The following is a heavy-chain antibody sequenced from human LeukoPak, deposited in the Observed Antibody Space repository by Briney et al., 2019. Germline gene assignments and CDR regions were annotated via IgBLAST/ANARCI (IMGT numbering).Heavy chain of an antibody. CDR3: ARVGYGDYAWFDP. CDR1: GGSISSGSYY. V-gene: IGHV4-61*02. CDR2: IYTSGST. J-gene: IGHJ5*02. Sequence: PSETLSLTCTVSGGSISSGSYYWSWIRQPAGKGLEWIVRIYTSGSTNYNPSLKSRVTISVDTSKTQFSLKLSSMTAADTAVYYCARVGYGDYAWFDPWGQGTLVTVSS. D-gene: IGHD4-17*01.